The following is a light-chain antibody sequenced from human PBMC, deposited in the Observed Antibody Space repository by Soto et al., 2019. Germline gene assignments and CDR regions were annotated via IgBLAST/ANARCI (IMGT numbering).Light chain of an antibody. J-gene: IGKJ4*01. V-gene: IGKV3-20*01. CDR1: QTLSSSS. CDR2: GAS. Sequence: EIVLTQSPGTLSLSPGESGTLSCRAGQTLSSSSLAWYQQKPGQAPRLLIYGASNRASGIPDRFSGGGSGTDFTLTISRLEPEDFAVSYCHQYGSSPLTFGGGTQVEI. CDR3: HQYGSSPLT.